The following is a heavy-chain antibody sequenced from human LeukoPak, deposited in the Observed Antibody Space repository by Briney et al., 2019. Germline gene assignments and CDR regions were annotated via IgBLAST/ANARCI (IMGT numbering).Heavy chain of an antibody. J-gene: IGHJ4*02. D-gene: IGHD1-26*01. Sequence: GGSLRLSCAASGFIFSSYSMNWVRQAPGKGLEWVSSIRSSSSYIYYADSLKGRFTISRDNAKNSLYLQMNSLRAEDTAVYYCARDGVAELMSALDYWGQGILVTVSS. CDR1: GFIFSSYS. V-gene: IGHV3-21*06. CDR3: ARDGVAELMSALDY. CDR2: IRSSSSYI.